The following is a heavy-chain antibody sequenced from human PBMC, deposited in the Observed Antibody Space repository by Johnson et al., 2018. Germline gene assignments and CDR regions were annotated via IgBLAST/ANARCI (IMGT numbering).Heavy chain of an antibody. J-gene: IGHJ6*03. Sequence: VQLVESGGGLVQPGGSLRLSCAASGFTFSSYWMHWVRQAPGKGLVWVSRINSDGSSTSYADSVKGRFTISRDNAKNTLYLQMNSLRAEDTAVYYCANLYYGSGSYPMRPSGYYYMDVWGKGTTVTVSS. V-gene: IGHV3-74*02. CDR2: INSDGSST. CDR1: GFTFSSYW. D-gene: IGHD3-10*01. CDR3: ANLYYGSGSYPMRPSGYYYMDV.